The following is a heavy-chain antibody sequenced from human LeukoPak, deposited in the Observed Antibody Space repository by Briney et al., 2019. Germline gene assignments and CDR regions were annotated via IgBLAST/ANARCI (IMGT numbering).Heavy chain of an antibody. CDR1: GFTFSSYW. J-gene: IGHJ4*02. CDR3: ARGVDYYDSSGYRHYYFDS. D-gene: IGHD3-22*01. Sequence: GGSLRLSCAASGFTFSSYWMSWVRQAPGKGLEWVANIKQDGSEKYYVDSVKGRFTISRDNAKNSLYLQMNSLRAEDTAVYYCARGVDYYDSSGYRHYYFDSWGQGTLVTVSS. V-gene: IGHV3-7*01. CDR2: IKQDGSEK.